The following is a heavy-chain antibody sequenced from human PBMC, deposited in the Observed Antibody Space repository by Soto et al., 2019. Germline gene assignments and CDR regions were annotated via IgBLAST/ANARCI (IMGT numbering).Heavy chain of an antibody. CDR2: IYNSGTT. V-gene: IGHV4-31*03. J-gene: IGHJ4*02. Sequence: QVQLQESGPGLLKPSQTLSLTCTVSGGSISSTTYYWNWIRQHPGKGLEWIGYIYNSGTTYYKPSLTSRATMSVDTSKNHFSLKLSSVTAADTAVYYCARSTTVTGEFDHWGQGTLVTVSS. CDR1: GGSISSTTYY. CDR3: ARSTTVTGEFDH. D-gene: IGHD4-17*01.